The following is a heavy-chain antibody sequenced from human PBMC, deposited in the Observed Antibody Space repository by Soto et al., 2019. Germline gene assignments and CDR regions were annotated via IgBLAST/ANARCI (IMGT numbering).Heavy chain of an antibody. CDR3: AREKGGYSGYDLVPGEY. V-gene: IGHV1-8*02. CDR2: MNPNSGNT. J-gene: IGHJ4*02. Sequence: ASVKVSCKASGFTFTNYAIMWVRQTTGQRFEWMGWMNPNSGNTGYAQKFQGRVTMTRDNAKNSLYLQMNSLRDEDTAVYYCAREKGGYSGYDLVPGEYWGQGTLVTVSS. CDR1: GFTFTNYA. D-gene: IGHD5-12*01.